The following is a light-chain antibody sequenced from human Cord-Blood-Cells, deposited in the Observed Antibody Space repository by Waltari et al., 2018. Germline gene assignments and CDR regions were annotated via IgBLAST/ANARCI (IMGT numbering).Light chain of an antibody. CDR1: QGISNY. CDR3: QKYNSAPRT. Sequence: IQMTQTLSPLSASVADSVPLTCRASQGISNYLAWYQQKPGKVPKLLIYAASTLQSGVPSRFSGSGSGTDFTLTISSLQPEDVATYYCQKYNSAPRTFGQGTKLEIK. CDR2: AAS. V-gene: IGKV1-27*01. J-gene: IGKJ2*01.